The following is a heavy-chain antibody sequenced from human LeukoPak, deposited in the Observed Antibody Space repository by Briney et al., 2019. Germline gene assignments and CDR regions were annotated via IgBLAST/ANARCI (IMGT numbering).Heavy chain of an antibody. CDR3: ARRAAVPAANYYYYYYMDV. CDR1: GFTFSSYS. J-gene: IGHJ6*03. V-gene: IGHV3-21*01. D-gene: IGHD2-2*01. Sequence: GGSLRLSCAASGFTFSSYSMNWVRQAPGKGLEWVSSISSSSSYIYYADSVKGRFTISRDNAKNSLYLQMNSLRAEDTAVYYCARRAAVPAANYYYYYYMDVWGKGTTVTVSS. CDR2: ISSSSSYI.